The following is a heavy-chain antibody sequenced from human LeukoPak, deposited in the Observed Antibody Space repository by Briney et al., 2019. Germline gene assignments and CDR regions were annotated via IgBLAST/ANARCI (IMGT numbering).Heavy chain of an antibody. D-gene: IGHD3-22*01. Sequence: ASVKVSCKASGYTFTDYYMHWVRQAPGQGLEWMGWINPKSGGTSYAQTFQGRVTLTRDTSINTAYMELSRLTSDDTAVYYCGRGPMNYYDSVSLDYWGQGSLVTVSS. CDR1: GYTFTDYY. CDR2: INPKSGGT. J-gene: IGHJ4*02. CDR3: GRGPMNYYDSVSLDY. V-gene: IGHV1-2*02.